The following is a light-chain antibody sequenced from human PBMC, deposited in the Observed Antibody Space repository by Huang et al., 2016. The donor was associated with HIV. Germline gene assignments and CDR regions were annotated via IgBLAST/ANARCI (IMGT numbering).Light chain of an antibody. CDR3: QQHSNWPPLT. CDR2: DAS. V-gene: IGKV3-11*01. CDR1: QSVSNY. Sequence: EIVLTQSPATLSLSPGERATLSCRASQSVSNYLSWYQQKPGQAPRLLIYDASTRATAIPARFSGTGSGTDFTLTISSLEPEDFAVYYCQQHSNWPPLTFGGGTKVEIK. J-gene: IGKJ4*01.